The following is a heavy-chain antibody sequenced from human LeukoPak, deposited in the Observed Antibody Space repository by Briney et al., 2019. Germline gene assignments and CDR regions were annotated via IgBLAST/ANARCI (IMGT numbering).Heavy chain of an antibody. V-gene: IGHV3-74*01. J-gene: IGHJ3*02. CDR1: GFTFSSYW. D-gene: IGHD3-22*01. CDR3: ARDGRDSSGYYDAFDI. Sequence: GGSPRLSCAASGFTFSSYWMHWVRQAPGKGLVWVSRINSDGSSTSYADSVKGRFTISRDNAKNSLYLQMNSLRAEDTAVYYCARDGRDSSGYYDAFDIWGQGTMVTVSS. CDR2: INSDGSST.